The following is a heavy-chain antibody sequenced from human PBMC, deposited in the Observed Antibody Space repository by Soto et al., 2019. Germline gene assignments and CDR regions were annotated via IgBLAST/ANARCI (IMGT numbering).Heavy chain of an antibody. D-gene: IGHD3-22*01. CDR3: TTEAITLEVVVNSYAFDV. Sequence: EVQLVESGGGLVKPGGSLRLSCVASGFTFKDAWMSWVRQAPGKGLEWVGDIKSNVDGGATEYAALVRGRFHISRDDSKNTLFLEINSLKNDDTGHYYCTTEAITLEVVVNSYAFDVWGQGTMVTVSP. J-gene: IGHJ3*01. CDR2: IKSNVDGGAT. V-gene: IGHV3-15*01. CDR1: GFTFKDAW.